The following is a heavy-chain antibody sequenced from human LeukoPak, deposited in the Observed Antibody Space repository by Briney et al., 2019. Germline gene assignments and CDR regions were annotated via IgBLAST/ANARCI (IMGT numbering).Heavy chain of an antibody. CDR3: ARVDSSGWSEYFQH. D-gene: IGHD6-19*01. CDR1: GGSISSSGYY. CDR2: ISYSGST. Sequence: SETLSLTCTVSGGSISSSGYYWGWIRQPPGKGLEWIGSISYSGSTYYNPSLTSRVTISVDTSKNQFSLKLSSVTAADTAVYYCARVDSSGWSEYFQHWGQGTLVTVSS. V-gene: IGHV4-39*07. J-gene: IGHJ1*01.